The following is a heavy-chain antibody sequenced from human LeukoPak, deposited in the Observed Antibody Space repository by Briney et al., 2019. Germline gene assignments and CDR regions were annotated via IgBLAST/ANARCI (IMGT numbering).Heavy chain of an antibody. CDR1: GFIFCEHA. D-gene: IGHD5-18*01. V-gene: IGHV3-49*04. Sequence: GGSLRLSCTASGFIFCEHAMRGVREARGEGGEGVGFMRRKEYGSTREYAASVKGRFTISRDDSEAIAYLQMNSLRIDDTAVYYCARGPIHLWLHNGMDVWGQGTTVIVFS. J-gene: IGHJ6*02. CDR3: ARGPIHLWLHNGMDV. CDR2: MRRKEYGSTR.